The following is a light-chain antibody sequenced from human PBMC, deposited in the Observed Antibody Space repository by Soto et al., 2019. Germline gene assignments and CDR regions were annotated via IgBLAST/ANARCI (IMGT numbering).Light chain of an antibody. CDR2: ASS. CDR1: QSIYTY. V-gene: IGKV1-39*01. Sequence: DVPLTQSPSSLSASVGDRVTINCRASQSIYTYLNWFQLKPGKGPKLLIFASSTLQSGVPSRFSGSGSGADFSLTISSLQPEDFATYYCQQSYSNTLRFGGGTRV. J-gene: IGKJ4*01. CDR3: QQSYSNTLR.